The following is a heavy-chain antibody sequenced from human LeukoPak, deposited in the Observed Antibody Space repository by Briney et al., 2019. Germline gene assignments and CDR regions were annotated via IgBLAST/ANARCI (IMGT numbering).Heavy chain of an antibody. V-gene: IGHV1-18*01. CDR1: GYTFTSYG. Sequence: EASVKVSCKASGYTFTSYGINWVRQAPGQGLEWMGWISAYNGNTNYAQKFQGRVTMTTDTSTSTAYMELRSLRSDDTAVYYCARDVGARGYYGSGSYYPLNWFDPWGQGTLVTVSS. CDR3: ARDVGARGYYGSGSYYPLNWFDP. J-gene: IGHJ5*02. CDR2: ISAYNGNT. D-gene: IGHD3-10*01.